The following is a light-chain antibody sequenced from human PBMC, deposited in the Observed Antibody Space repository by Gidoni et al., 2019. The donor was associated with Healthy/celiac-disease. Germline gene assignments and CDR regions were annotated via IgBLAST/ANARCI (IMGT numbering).Light chain of an antibody. CDR3: QSADSSGTYV. V-gene: IGLV3-25*03. CDR1: ALPKQY. CDR2: KDS. J-gene: IGLJ1*01. Sequence: SYELTQPPSVSVSPGQTARITCSGDALPKQYAHWYQQKPGQAPVRVIYKDSERPSGIPERFSGSSSGTTVTLTISGVQAEDEADYYCQSADSSGTYVFGTGTKVTVL.